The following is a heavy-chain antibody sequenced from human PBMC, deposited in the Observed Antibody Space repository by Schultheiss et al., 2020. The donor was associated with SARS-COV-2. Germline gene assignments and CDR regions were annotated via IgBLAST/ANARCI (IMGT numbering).Heavy chain of an antibody. CDR2: IYYSGST. J-gene: IGHJ4*02. V-gene: IGHV4-39*01. CDR1: GGSISSSSYY. CDR3: ARGNDFWSANQFDY. Sequence: SETLSLTCTVSGGSISSSSYYWGWIRQPPGKGLEWIGSIYYSGSTYYNPSLKSRVTISVDTSKNQFSLKLSSVTAADTAVYYCARGNDFWSANQFDYWGQGTLVTVSS. D-gene: IGHD3-3*01.